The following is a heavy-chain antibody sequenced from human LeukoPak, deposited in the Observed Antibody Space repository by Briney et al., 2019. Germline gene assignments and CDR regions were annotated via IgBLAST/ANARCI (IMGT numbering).Heavy chain of an antibody. Sequence: GGSLRLSCAASGFTFSSYAMSWVRQAPGKGLEWVSAISGSGSSTYYADSVKGRFTIYRDNAKNTLYLQMHSLRAEDTAVYYWAKRTPDCDGSGSYCFDYWGQGTLVTVSS. D-gene: IGHD3-10*01. J-gene: IGHJ4*02. CDR2: ISGSGSST. CDR1: GFTFSSYA. CDR3: AKRTPDCDGSGSYCFDY. V-gene: IGHV3-23*01.